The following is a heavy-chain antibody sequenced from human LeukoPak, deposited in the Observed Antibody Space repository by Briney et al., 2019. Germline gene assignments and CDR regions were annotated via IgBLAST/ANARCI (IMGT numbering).Heavy chain of an antibody. D-gene: IGHD6-13*01. CDR2: IYYSGST. CDR1: GGSISSYY. Sequence: SETLSLTCTVSGGSISSYYWSWIRQPPGKGLEWIGYIYYSGSTNYNPSLKSRVTISVDTSKNQFSLKLSSVTAADTAVYYCARGESSGWYYFNYWGQGTLVTVSS. CDR3: ARGESSGWYYFNY. J-gene: IGHJ4*02. V-gene: IGHV4-59*12.